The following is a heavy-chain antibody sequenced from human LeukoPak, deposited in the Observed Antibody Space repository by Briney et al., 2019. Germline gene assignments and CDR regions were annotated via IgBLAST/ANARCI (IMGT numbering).Heavy chain of an antibody. CDR1: GFTFSDYY. CDR2: ISGNSGDI. CDR3: TRDPRRLDY. J-gene: IGHJ4*02. Sequence: PGESLRLSCAVSGFTFSDYYMTWVRQAPGKGLEWLSYISGNSGDINYLDSVRGRFTISRDNAKDSLYLQMNSLRVEDTAVYYCTRDPRRLDYLGQGTLVTVSS. V-gene: IGHV3-11*05.